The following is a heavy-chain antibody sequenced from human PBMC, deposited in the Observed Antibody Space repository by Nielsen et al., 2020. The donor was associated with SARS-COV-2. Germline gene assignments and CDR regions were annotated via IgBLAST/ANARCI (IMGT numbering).Heavy chain of an antibody. J-gene: IGHJ6*02. CDR3: TTRGSSGYYGYGMDV. V-gene: IGHV3-73*01. Sequence: GESLKISCAASGFTFSGSAMHWVRQASGKGLEWVGRIRSKANNYATAYAASVKGRFTISRDDSKDTAYLPMNSLKTEDTAVYYCTTRGSSGYYGYGMDVWGQGTTVTVSS. CDR1: GFTFSGSA. CDR2: IRSKANNYAT. D-gene: IGHD3-22*01.